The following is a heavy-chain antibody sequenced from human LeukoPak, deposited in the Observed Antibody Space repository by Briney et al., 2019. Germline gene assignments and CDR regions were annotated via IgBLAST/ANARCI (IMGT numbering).Heavy chain of an antibody. CDR1: GYTFTSYG. V-gene: IGHV1-18*01. Sequence: ASVKVSCKASGYTFTSYGISWVRQAPGQGLEWMGWISAYNGNTNYAQKVQGRVTMTTDTSTSTAYMELRSLRSDDTAVYYCARVGSGDSIYSMDVWGQGTTVTVSS. D-gene: IGHD3-22*01. CDR3: ARVGSGDSIYSMDV. J-gene: IGHJ6*02. CDR2: ISAYNGNT.